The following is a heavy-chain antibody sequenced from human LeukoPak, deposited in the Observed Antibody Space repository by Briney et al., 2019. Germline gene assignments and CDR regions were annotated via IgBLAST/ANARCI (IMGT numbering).Heavy chain of an antibody. Sequence: PSETLSLTCTVSGGSISSYYWSWIRQPPGKGLEWIGYIYYSGSTNYNPSLKSRVTISVDTSKNQFSLKLSSVTAADTAVYYCAGGLPWGYGDYSPWFDPWGQGTLVTVSS. CDR3: AGGLPWGYGDYSPWFDP. CDR1: GGSISSYY. D-gene: IGHD4-17*01. V-gene: IGHV4-59*01. CDR2: IYYSGST. J-gene: IGHJ5*02.